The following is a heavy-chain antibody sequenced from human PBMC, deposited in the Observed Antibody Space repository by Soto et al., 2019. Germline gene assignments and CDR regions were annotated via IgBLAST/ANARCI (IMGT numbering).Heavy chain of an antibody. V-gene: IGHV1-69*13. CDR2: IIPVFGRP. CDR3: AREASGYDF. D-gene: IGHD5-12*01. Sequence: SVKVSCKASGGTFSSFGISWVRQAPGQGLEWMGGIIPVFGRPNYAQRFRGRLTITADESTNTSYMELIDPTSEDTAVYYCAREASGYDFWGQGTQVTVSS. J-gene: IGHJ1*01. CDR1: GGTFSSFG.